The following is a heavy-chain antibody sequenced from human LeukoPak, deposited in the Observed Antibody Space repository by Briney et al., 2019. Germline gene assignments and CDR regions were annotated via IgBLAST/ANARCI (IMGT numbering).Heavy chain of an antibody. D-gene: IGHD6-19*01. CDR1: GFTVSFNY. V-gene: IGHV3-53*01. CDR2: IYSGGST. CDR3: ARAQWRTNSYYYMDV. J-gene: IGHJ6*03. Sequence: LPGGSLRLSCAASGFTVSFNYMSWVRQAPGKGLEWISVIYSGGSTYYADSVKGRFTISRDDSKNTLYLQMNSLRAADTAIYYCARAQWRTNSYYYMDVWGKGTTVTVSS.